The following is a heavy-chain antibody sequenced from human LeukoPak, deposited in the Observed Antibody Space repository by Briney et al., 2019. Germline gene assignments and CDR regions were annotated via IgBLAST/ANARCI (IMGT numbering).Heavy chain of an antibody. D-gene: IGHD4-11*01. Sequence: ASVKVSCQVSGYTLTELSMHWVRQAPGKGLEWMGGFDPEDGETIYAQKFQGRVTMTEDTSTDTAYMELSSLRSEDTAVYYCATCSAGSLQYPRGSYYYYYYMDVWGKGTTVTVSS. CDR2: FDPEDGET. J-gene: IGHJ6*03. CDR1: GYTLTELS. CDR3: ATCSAGSLQYPRGSYYYYYYMDV. V-gene: IGHV1-24*01.